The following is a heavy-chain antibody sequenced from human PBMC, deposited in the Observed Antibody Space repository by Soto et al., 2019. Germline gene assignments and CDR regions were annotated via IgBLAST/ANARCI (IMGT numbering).Heavy chain of an antibody. D-gene: IGHD3-22*01. Sequence: PSETLSLTCAVYGGSFSGYYWTWIRKPPGTGLEWIGEINHSGSTNYNPSLKSRVTISVDTSKNQFSLKLTSVTAADTAVYYCAREDRETTRVFDYWGQGTLVTVSS. CDR1: GGSFSGYY. V-gene: IGHV4-34*01. J-gene: IGHJ4*02. CDR2: INHSGST. CDR3: AREDRETTRVFDY.